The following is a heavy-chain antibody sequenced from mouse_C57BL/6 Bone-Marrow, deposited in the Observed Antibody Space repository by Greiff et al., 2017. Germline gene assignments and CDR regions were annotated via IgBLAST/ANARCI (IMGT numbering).Heavy chain of an antibody. CDR1: GYTFTSYW. J-gene: IGHJ3*01. D-gene: IGHD2-4*01. CDR3: ARWGDYDVPWFAY. V-gene: IGHV1-50*01. Sequence: VQLQQPGAELVKPGASVKLSCKASGYTFTSYWMQWVKQRPGQGLEWIGEIDPSDSYTNYNQKFKGKATLTVDTSSSTAYMQLSSLTSEDSAVYYCARWGDYDVPWFAYWGQGTLVTVSA. CDR2: IDPSDSYT.